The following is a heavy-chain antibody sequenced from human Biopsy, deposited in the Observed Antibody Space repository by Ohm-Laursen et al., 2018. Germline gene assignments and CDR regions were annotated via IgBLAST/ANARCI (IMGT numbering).Heavy chain of an antibody. CDR1: GFTFSSYA. V-gene: IGHV3-30*02. J-gene: IGHJ6*02. D-gene: IGHD5-18*01. CDR2: IWYDGSNE. CDR3: AKDRYNYTPIGGFSMDV. Sequence: SLRLSCAASGFTFSSYAMTWFRQAPGKGLEWVSIIWYDGSNEYYADSVKGRFTISRDNSKNTVFLQMSSLRAEDTAVYYCAKDRYNYTPIGGFSMDVWGQGTTVTVSS.